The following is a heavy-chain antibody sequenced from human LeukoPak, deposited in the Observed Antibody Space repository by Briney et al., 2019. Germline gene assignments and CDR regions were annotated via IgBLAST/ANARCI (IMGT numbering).Heavy chain of an antibody. J-gene: IGHJ4*02. CDR2: INHSGST. V-gene: IGHV4-34*01. Sequence: SETLSLTCAVYGGSFSGYYWSWIRQPPGKGLEWIGEINHSGSTNYNPSLKSRVTISVDTSKNQFSLKLSSVTAADTAVYYCARGLTTQVDYWGQGTLATVSS. D-gene: IGHD4/OR15-4a*01. CDR1: GGSFSGYY. CDR3: ARGLTTQVDY.